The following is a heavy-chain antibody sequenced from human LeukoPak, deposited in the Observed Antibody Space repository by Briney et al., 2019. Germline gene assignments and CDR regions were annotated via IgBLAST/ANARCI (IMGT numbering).Heavy chain of an antibody. CDR2: IWYGESNK. CDR3: ARDTNLYGGPRASGGCDF. D-gene: IGHD4-23*01. J-gene: IGHJ4*02. V-gene: IGHV3-33*01. Sequence: GRSLRLSCAASGFTFSNYGMHWVRQAPGKGLEWVAVIWYGESNKYYSDSVTGRFTISRDNSKNTLYLQMNSLRAEDTAVYYCARDTNLYGGPRASGGCDFWGLGTPVTVSS. CDR1: GFTFSNYG.